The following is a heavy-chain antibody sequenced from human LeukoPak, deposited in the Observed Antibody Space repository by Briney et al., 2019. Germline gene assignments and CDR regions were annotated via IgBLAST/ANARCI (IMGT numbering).Heavy chain of an antibody. D-gene: IGHD3-9*01. CDR3: AKGRYPTYYFDY. Sequence: GGSLRLSCAASGFTFSSYAMSWVRQAPGKGLEWVSAISGSGGSAYYADSVKGRFTISRDNSKNTLYLQMNSLRAEDTAVYYCAKGRYPTYYFDYWGQGTLVTVSS. J-gene: IGHJ4*02. V-gene: IGHV3-23*01. CDR1: GFTFSSYA. CDR2: ISGSGGSA.